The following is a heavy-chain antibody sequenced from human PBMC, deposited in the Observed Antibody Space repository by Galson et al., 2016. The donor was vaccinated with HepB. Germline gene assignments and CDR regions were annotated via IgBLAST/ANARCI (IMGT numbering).Heavy chain of an antibody. Sequence: SLRLSCAASGFTFSDYYMSWIRQAPGKGLEWVSYISISSSYTNYADSVKGRFTISRDNAKNSVYLQMNSLRAEDTAVYYCAHPRTPTTSYFDYWGQGTLVTVSS. J-gene: IGHJ4*02. V-gene: IGHV3-11*03. D-gene: IGHD4-11*01. CDR1: GFTFSDYY. CDR2: ISISSSYT. CDR3: AHPRTPTTSYFDY.